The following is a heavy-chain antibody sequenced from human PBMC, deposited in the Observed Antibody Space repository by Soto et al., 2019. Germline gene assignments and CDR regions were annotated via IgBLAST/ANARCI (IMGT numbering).Heavy chain of an antibody. CDR1: GFTFSSYW. D-gene: IGHD6-19*01. V-gene: IGHV3-7*01. CDR2: IKQDGSEK. J-gene: IGHJ5*02. CDR3: ASSGWYQGGWFDP. Sequence: PGGSLRLSCAASGFTFSSYWMSWVRQASGKGLEWVANIKQDGSEKYYVDSVKGRFTISRDNAKNSLYLQMNSLRAEDTAVYYCASSGWYQGGWFDPWGQGTLVTVSS.